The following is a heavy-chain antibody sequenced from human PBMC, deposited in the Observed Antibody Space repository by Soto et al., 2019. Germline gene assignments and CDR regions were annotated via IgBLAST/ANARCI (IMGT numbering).Heavy chain of an antibody. CDR2: IYYSGST. CDR1: GGSISSYY. D-gene: IGHD4-17*01. Sequence: SETLSLTCTVSGGSISSYYWSWIRQPPGKGLEWIGYIYYSGSTNYNPSLKSRVTISVDTSKNQFSLKLSSVTAADTAVYYCARRPGGVTTVDAFDIWGQGTMVTVSS. V-gene: IGHV4-59*08. CDR3: ARRPGGVTTVDAFDI. J-gene: IGHJ3*02.